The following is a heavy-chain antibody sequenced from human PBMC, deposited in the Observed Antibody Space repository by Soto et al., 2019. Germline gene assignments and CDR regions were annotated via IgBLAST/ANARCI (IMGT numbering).Heavy chain of an antibody. Sequence: NPSETLSLTCAVSGYSISSGYYWGWIRQPPGKGLEWIGSIYHSGSTYYNPSLKSRVTISVDTSKNQFSLKLSSVTAADTAVYYCARVSWRLGELSLHGGYYFDYWGQGTLVTVSS. J-gene: IGHJ4*02. D-gene: IGHD3-16*02. CDR2: IYHSGST. CDR3: ARVSWRLGELSLHGGYYFDY. V-gene: IGHV4-38-2*01. CDR1: GYSISSGYY.